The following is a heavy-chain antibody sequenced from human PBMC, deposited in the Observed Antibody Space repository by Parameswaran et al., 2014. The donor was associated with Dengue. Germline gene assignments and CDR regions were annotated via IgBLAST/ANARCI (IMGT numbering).Heavy chain of an antibody. CDR3: ARIAFGAGRSRSSGLSYYYYGMDV. D-gene: IGHD3-22*01. J-gene: IGHJ6*02. CDR2: IIPIFGTA. V-gene: IGHV1-69*01. Sequence: SWVRQAPGQGLEWMGGIIPIFGTANYAQKFQGRVTIIADESTSTAYMELSSLTSEDTAVYYCARIAFGAGRSRSSGLSYYYYGMDVWGQGTTVTVSS.